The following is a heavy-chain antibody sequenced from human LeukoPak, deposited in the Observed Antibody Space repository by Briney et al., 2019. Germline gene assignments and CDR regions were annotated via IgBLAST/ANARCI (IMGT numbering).Heavy chain of an antibody. Sequence: GGSLRLSCAASGFIFSSYAMHRVRQAPGKGLEWVAVISYDGSNKYYADSVKGRFTISRDNSKNTLYLQMNSLRVEDTAVYYCARAPVGYDILPPSFDYWGQGTLVTVSS. CDR1: GFIFSSYA. CDR3: ARAPVGYDILPPSFDY. J-gene: IGHJ4*02. D-gene: IGHD3-9*01. V-gene: IGHV3-30*04. CDR2: ISYDGSNK.